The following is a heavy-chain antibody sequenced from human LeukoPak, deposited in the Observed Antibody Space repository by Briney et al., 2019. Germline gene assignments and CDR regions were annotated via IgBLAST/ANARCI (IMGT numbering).Heavy chain of an antibody. Sequence: GESLKISCKGSGYSFTSYWIGWVRQMPGKGLEWMGIIYPGDSDTRYNPSFQGQVTISADKSISTAYLQWSSLKASDTAMYYCARQRVCYDSSFLSWFDPWGQGTLVTVSS. J-gene: IGHJ5*02. V-gene: IGHV5-51*01. CDR2: IYPGDSDT. CDR1: GYSFTSYW. D-gene: IGHD3-22*01. CDR3: ARQRVCYDSSFLSWFDP.